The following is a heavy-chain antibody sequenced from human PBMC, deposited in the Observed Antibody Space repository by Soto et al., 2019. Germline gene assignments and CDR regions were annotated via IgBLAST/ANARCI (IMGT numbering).Heavy chain of an antibody. Sequence: QVQLVQSGAEVKKPGSSVKVSCKSSGGTFSSYAISWVRQAPGQGLEWMGGIIPIFGTANYAQKLQGRVTITADESTSTDYMELSSLGYEDTAVYYCARYGRMEGWFDPWGQGTLVTVSS. CDR2: IIPIFGTA. J-gene: IGHJ5*02. D-gene: IGHD3-3*01. CDR3: ARYGRMEGWFDP. V-gene: IGHV1-69*12. CDR1: GGTFSSYA.